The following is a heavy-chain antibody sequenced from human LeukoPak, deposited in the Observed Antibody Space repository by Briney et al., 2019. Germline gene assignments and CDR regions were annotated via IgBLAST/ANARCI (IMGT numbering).Heavy chain of an antibody. CDR1: GFRLSSYA. J-gene: IGHJ5*02. Sequence: GGSLRLSCVASGFRLSSYAMSWVRQAPGKGLEWVGRTRNKANSYTTEYAASVKGRFTISRDDSKNSLYLQMNSLKTEDTAVYYCASLYGSGKRWVDPWGQGTLVTVSS. CDR2: TRNKANSYTT. V-gene: IGHV3-72*01. CDR3: ASLYGSGKRWVDP. D-gene: IGHD3-10*01.